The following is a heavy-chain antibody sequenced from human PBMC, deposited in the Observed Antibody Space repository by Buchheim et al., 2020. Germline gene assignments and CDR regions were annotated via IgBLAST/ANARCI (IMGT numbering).Heavy chain of an antibody. CDR3: ARDLIAAAGVLYFDL. V-gene: IGHV4-30-4*01. CDR1: GGSISSGDYY. Sequence: QVQLQESGPGLVKPSQTLSLTCTVSGGSISSGDYYWSWIRQPPGKGLEWIGYIYYSGSTYYNPSLKSRVTLSVEKSKNQLSLKLSSVTAADTAVYYCARDLIAAAGVLYFDLWGRGTL. J-gene: IGHJ2*01. D-gene: IGHD6-13*01. CDR2: IYYSGST.